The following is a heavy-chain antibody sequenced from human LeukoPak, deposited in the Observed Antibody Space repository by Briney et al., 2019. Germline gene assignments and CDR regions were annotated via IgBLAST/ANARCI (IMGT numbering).Heavy chain of an antibody. Sequence: KPSETLSLTCAVYGGSFSGYYWSWVRQPPGKGLEWIGEINHSGSTNYNPSLKSRVTTSIDTSKNQFSPNLSSVTAADTAMYYCARGTYGSGSYYRVWGDYWGPGTLVTVSS. CDR2: INHSGST. V-gene: IGHV4-34*01. CDR3: ARGTYGSGSYYRVWGDY. D-gene: IGHD3-10*01. J-gene: IGHJ4*02. CDR1: GGSFSGYY.